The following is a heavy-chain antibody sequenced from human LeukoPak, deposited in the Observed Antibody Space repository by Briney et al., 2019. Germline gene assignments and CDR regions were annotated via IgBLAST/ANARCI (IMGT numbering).Heavy chain of an antibody. CDR1: GYTFTSYG. CDR3: ARVAATLYSSSWYDYFDY. D-gene: IGHD6-13*01. Sequence: ASVKVSCKASGYTFTSYGISWVRQATGQGLEWMGWMNPYSGNTGFAQKFQGRLTMTRNTSITTAYMELSALRSDDTAVYYCARVAATLYSSSWYDYFDYWGQGTLVTVSS. V-gene: IGHV1-8*02. CDR2: MNPYSGNT. J-gene: IGHJ4*02.